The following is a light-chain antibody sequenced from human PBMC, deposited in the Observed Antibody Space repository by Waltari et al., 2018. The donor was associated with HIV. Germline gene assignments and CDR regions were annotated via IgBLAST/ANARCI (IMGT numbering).Light chain of an antibody. CDR2: YNS. CDR3: QVWDSSNEHVV. J-gene: IGLJ3*02. CDR1: KIGAKS. V-gene: IGLV3-21*04. Sequence: SYVLTQPPSVSVAPGAAATISCGAWKIGAKSVHWYKQQPAQAPVLVTRYNSDRPSGITDRISGSNSGHTATLTITSVEAGDEATYYCQVWDSSNEHVVFGGGTELTVL.